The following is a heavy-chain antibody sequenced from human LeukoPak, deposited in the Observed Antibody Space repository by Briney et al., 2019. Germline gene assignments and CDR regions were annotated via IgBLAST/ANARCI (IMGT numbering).Heavy chain of an antibody. CDR3: AKDRSGYGPDY. V-gene: IGHV3-30*02. CDR2: IRYDGSIR. D-gene: IGHD5-12*01. Sequence: GGSLRLSCAASGLTFSTYGMHWVRQAPGKGLEWVAFIRYDGSIRYYADSVKGRFTISRDNSQNTLYLQMNSLRPEGTGVYYCAKDRSGYGPDYWGQGTLVTVSS. CDR1: GLTFSTYG. J-gene: IGHJ4*02.